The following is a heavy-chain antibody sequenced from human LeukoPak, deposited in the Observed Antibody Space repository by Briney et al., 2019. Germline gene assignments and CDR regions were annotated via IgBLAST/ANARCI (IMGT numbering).Heavy chain of an antibody. J-gene: IGHJ4*02. Sequence: PGGSLRLSCSASGFTFDDYAMHWVRQVPGKGLEWVSSISWNSGSIGYADSVKGRFTLSRDNAKNYLYLQMNSLRAEDTALYYCAKDRSSSSSYFDYWGQGTLVTVSS. CDR3: AKDRSSSSSYFDY. V-gene: IGHV3-9*01. D-gene: IGHD6-6*01. CDR2: ISWNSGSI. CDR1: GFTFDDYA.